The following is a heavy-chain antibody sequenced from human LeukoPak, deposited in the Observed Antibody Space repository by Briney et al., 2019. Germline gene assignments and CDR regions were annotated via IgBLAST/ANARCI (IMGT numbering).Heavy chain of an antibody. Sequence: SETLSLTCSVSGGSISSSTYYWGWIRQPPGKGLEWIGSIYDSGITYYNLSLKSRVTISVDTSKNQFSLKLSSVTAADTAVYYCARDLSNFWSGYFNWFDPWGQGTLVTVSS. CDR1: GGSISSSTYY. J-gene: IGHJ5*02. V-gene: IGHV4-39*07. CDR2: IYDSGIT. CDR3: ARDLSNFWSGYFNWFDP. D-gene: IGHD3-3*01.